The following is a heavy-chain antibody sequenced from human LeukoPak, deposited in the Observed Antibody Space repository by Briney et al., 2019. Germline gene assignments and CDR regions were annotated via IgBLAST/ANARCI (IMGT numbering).Heavy chain of an antibody. CDR3: AKDFSYYGSGSTGY. Sequence: GGSLRLSCAASGFTFSSYAMSWVRQAPGKGLEWVSAISGSGGSTYYADSVKGRFTISRDNSKNTLYLQMNSLRAEDTAAYYCAKDFSYYGSGSTGYWGQGTLVTVSS. D-gene: IGHD3-10*01. J-gene: IGHJ4*02. CDR1: GFTFSSYA. CDR2: ISGSGGST. V-gene: IGHV3-23*01.